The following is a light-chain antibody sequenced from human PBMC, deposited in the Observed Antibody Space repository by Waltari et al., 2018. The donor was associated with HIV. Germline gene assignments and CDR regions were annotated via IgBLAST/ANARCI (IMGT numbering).Light chain of an antibody. CDR3: QSYDITLSASVV. V-gene: IGLV1-40*01. Sequence: QSVLTQPPSVSGAPGTRVTISCTGSTSNIGAAYDVHWYQQIPGTAPKLLISGNKNRPSGVPDRFSASKSGTSASLTITGLQAEDEADYFCQSYDITLSASVVFGGGTKLTVL. CDR2: GNK. J-gene: IGLJ2*01. CDR1: TSNIGAAYD.